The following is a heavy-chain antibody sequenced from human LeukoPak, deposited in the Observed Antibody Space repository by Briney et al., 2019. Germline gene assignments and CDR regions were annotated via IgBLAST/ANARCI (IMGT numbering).Heavy chain of an antibody. CDR2: IYYSGST. Sequence: TLSLTCTVSGGSISSGGYYWSWIRQHPGKGLEWIGYIYYSGSTYYNPSLMSRVTISVDTSKNQFSLKLSSVTAADTAVYYCARAPTRGRYCSGGSCYNWGQGTLVTVSS. CDR1: GGSISSGGYY. J-gene: IGHJ4*02. V-gene: IGHV4-31*03. CDR3: ARAPTRGRYCSGGSCYN. D-gene: IGHD2-15*01.